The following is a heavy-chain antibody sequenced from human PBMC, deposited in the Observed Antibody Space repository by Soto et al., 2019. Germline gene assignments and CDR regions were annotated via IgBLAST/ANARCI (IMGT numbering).Heavy chain of an antibody. CDR2: IYYSGST. D-gene: IGHD2-15*01. CDR1: VCSISSYY. V-gene: IGHV4-59*01. CDR3: ARGGISERRKGHDAFDI. Sequence: SETLSLTYIISVCSISSYYWSWIRQPPGKGLEWIGYIYYSGSTNYNPSLKSRVTISVDTSKNQFSLKLSSVTAADTAAYYCARGGISERRKGHDAFDIWGQGTMVS. J-gene: IGHJ3*02.